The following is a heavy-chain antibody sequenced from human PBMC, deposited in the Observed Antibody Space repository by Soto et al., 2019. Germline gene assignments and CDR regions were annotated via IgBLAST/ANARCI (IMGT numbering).Heavy chain of an antibody. CDR3: AKDPHATGDYVYYFDS. J-gene: IGHJ4*02. D-gene: IGHD4-17*01. CDR2: VSYDGRDN. CDR1: GFVFRNYG. Sequence: PGGSLRLSCAASGFVFRNYGMHWVRQAPGKGLQWVATVSYDGRDNYYADSVRGRFTISRDNSRDILYLQMNSLRPEDTALYYCAKDPHATGDYVYYFDSWGQGALVTVSS. V-gene: IGHV3-30*18.